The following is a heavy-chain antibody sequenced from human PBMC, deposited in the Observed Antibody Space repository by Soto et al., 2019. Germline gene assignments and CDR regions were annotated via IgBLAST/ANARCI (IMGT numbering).Heavy chain of an antibody. CDR3: ASGHDAYKVRY. V-gene: IGHV4-31*01. Sequence: QVQLQESGPGLVKPSQTLSLTCTVSGGSISSGGTGSYWTWIRQLPGKGLEWIGYIYYTGNTYYKPSLKILRTISIDTSENHFSLKLTSVTAADTAVYFCASGHDAYKVRYWGQGTLVTVSS. CDR1: GGSISSGGTGSY. CDR2: IYYTGNT. J-gene: IGHJ4*02. D-gene: IGHD1-1*01.